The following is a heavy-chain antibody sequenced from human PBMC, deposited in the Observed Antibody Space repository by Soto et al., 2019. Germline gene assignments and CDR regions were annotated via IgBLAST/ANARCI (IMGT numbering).Heavy chain of an antibody. V-gene: IGHV3-23*01. D-gene: IGHD3-10*01. CDR1: GFTFDNYG. CDR2: ISGSGFTT. CDR3: AKDRNGSGNYYYGMDV. J-gene: IGHJ6*02. Sequence: EVQLLESGGGLVQPGGSLRLSCVASGFTFDNYGLSWVRQAPGKGLEWVAAISGSGFTTYYADPVKGRFTISRDNSKNTFYLQMNSLRAEDTAVYYCAKDRNGSGNYYYGMDVWGQGTTVTASS.